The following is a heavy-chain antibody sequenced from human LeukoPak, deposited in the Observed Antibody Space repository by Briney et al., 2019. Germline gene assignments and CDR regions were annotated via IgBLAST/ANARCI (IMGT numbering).Heavy chain of an antibody. CDR2: VKQDGSEK. CDR3: ARDRVTMIVVVKYYYGMDV. V-gene: IGHV3-7*01. Sequence: GGSLRLSCAASGSTFSSYWMSWVRQAPGKGLEWVANVKQDGSEKYYVDSVKGRFTISRDNAKNSLYLQMNSLRAEDTAVYYCARDRVTMIVVVKYYYGMDVWGQGTTVTVSS. D-gene: IGHD3-22*01. CDR1: GSTFSSYW. J-gene: IGHJ6*02.